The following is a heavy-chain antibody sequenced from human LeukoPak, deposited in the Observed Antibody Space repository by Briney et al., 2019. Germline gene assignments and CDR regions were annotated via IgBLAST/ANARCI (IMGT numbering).Heavy chain of an antibody. Sequence: ASVKVSCKASGYTFTGYYMHWVRQAPGQGLEWMGWINPNSGGTNYAQKFQGRVTMTRNTSISTAYMELSSLRSEDTAVYYCARGWMRQQLVVYWGQGTLVTVSS. CDR2: INPNSGGT. J-gene: IGHJ4*02. D-gene: IGHD6-13*01. V-gene: IGHV1-2*02. CDR3: ARGWMRQQLVVY. CDR1: GYTFTGYY.